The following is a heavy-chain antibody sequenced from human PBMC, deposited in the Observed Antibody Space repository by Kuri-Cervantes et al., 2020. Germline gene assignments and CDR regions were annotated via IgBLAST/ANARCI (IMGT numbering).Heavy chain of an antibody. Sequence: GESLKISCAASGFTFSSYSMNWVRQAPGKGLEWVSTTSESGGSTYSADSVKGRFTISRDNSKNTLYLQMNSLRAEDTAVYYCAKGGEQLVSFLRLVPSLDYRGQGTLVTVSS. V-gene: IGHV3-23*01. CDR3: AKGGEQLVSFLRLVPSLDY. J-gene: IGHJ4*02. D-gene: IGHD6-6*01. CDR2: TSESGGST. CDR1: GFTFSSYS.